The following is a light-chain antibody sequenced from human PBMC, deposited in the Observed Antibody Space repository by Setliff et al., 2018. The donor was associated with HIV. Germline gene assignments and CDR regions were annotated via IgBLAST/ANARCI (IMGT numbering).Light chain of an antibody. CDR2: DDF. CDR3: GTWDSGINMVM. Sequence: QSVLTQPPSVSSAPGQRVTISCSGSSSNIGRNTVSWYRQLPGTAPKLLIYDDFQRPSGIPDRFSGSKSGTSATLGIAGLQTGDEADYYCGTWDSGINMVMFGGGTKVTVL. CDR1: SSNIGRNT. J-gene: IGLJ3*02. V-gene: IGLV1-51*01.